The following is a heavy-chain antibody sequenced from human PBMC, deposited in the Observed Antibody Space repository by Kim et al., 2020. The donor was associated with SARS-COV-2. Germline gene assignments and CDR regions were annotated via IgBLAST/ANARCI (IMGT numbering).Heavy chain of an antibody. D-gene: IGHD6-19*01. Sequence: YADTGKGQFTISRDNAKNSLYLQMNSLRAEDTAVYYCARTRDSGWSYFDYWGQGTLVTVSS. J-gene: IGHJ4*02. V-gene: IGHV3-11*06. CDR3: ARTRDSGWSYFDY.